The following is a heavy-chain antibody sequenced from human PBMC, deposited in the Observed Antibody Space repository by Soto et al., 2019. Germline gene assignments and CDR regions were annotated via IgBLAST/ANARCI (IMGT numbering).Heavy chain of an antibody. CDR3: ARDQYRRQGVSWFDP. V-gene: IGHV4-59*01. CDR1: GGSISSYY. D-gene: IGHD2-2*01. CDR2: IYYSGGT. J-gene: IGHJ5*02. Sequence: PSETLSLTCTVSGGSISSYYWSWIRQPPGKGLEWIGYIYYSGGTNYNPSLKSRVTISVDTSKNQFSLKLSSVTAADTAVYYCARDQYRRQGVSWFDPWGQGTLVTVSS.